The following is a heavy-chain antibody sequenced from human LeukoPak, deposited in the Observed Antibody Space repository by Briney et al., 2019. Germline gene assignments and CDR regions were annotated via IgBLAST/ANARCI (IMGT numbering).Heavy chain of an antibody. D-gene: IGHD3-22*01. CDR3: ARDGWGGYYDSSGLDY. CDR1: GFTFSSYW. V-gene: IGHV3-7*01. J-gene: IGHJ4*02. Sequence: PGGSLTLSCAASGFTFSSYWMSWVRQAPGKGLEWVAHIKQDGSEKYYVDSVKGRFTISRDNAKNSLYLQMNSLRAEDTAVYYCARDGWGGYYDSSGLDYWGQGTLVTVSS. CDR2: IKQDGSEK.